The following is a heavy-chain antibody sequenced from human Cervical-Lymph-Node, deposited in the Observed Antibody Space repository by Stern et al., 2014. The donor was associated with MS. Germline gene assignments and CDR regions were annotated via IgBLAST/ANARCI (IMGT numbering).Heavy chain of an antibody. J-gene: IGHJ4*02. CDR3: ARGGFYAPFDS. D-gene: IGHD5-12*01. CDR2: IGDSAKTI. Sequence: MQLVESGGGLVKPGGSLRLSCAASGFTLGFNYMSWIRQSPGKGLEWLSYIGDSAKTISYADSVKGRFTISRDDAKNSVYLEMKSLRAADSAVYYCARGGFYAPFDSWGQGILVTVSP. CDR1: GFTLGFNY. V-gene: IGHV3-11*01.